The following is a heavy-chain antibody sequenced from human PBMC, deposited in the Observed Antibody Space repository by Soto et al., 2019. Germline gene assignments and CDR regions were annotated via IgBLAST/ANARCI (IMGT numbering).Heavy chain of an antibody. J-gene: IGHJ4*02. CDR2: INHSGST. V-gene: IGHV4-34*01. Sequence: QVQLQQWGAGLLKPSETLSLTCAVYGGSFSGYYWSWIRQPPGKGLEWIGEINHSGSTNYNPSLKSRVTISVDTSKNHFSLKLSSVTAADTAVYYCARGWGGSGSTSDYWGQGTLVTVSS. D-gene: IGHD3-10*01. CDR3: ARGWGGSGSTSDY. CDR1: GGSFSGYY.